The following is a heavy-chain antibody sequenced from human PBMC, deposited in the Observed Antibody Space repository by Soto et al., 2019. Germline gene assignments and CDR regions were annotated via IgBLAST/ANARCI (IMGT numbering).Heavy chain of an antibody. J-gene: IGHJ4*02. CDR1: GYTFTGYY. V-gene: IGHV1-2*04. CDR3: AREPYWVHDFDY. D-gene: IGHD1-1*01. Sequence: ASVKVSCKASGYTFTGYYMHWVRQAPGQGLEWMGWINPNSGGTNYAQKFQGWVTMTRDTSISAAYMELSRLRSDDTAVYYCAREPYWVHDFDYWGQGTLVTVSS. CDR2: INPNSGGT.